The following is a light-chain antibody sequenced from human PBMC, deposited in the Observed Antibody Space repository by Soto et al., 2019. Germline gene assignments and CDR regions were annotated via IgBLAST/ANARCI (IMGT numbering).Light chain of an antibody. CDR2: NAS. CDR3: QQRSNWLT. Sequence: EIVLTQSPVTLSLSPGERATLSCRASQRVTTYLAWYQQKPGQAPRLLMYNASSRATDIPARFSGSGSGTDFTLTISSLEPEDFAVYYCQQRSNWLTFGGGTKVE. V-gene: IGKV3-11*01. J-gene: IGKJ4*01. CDR1: QRVTTY.